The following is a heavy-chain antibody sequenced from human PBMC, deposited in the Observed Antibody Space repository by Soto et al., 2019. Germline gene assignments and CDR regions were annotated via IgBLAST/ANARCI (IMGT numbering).Heavy chain of an antibody. CDR1: GFTFSSSA. J-gene: IGHJ4*02. CDR3: ARESRYCSGGSCYFLPGIDY. Sequence: SVKVSCKTSGFTFSSSAVHWVRQARGHRLQWIGWIDVGSANANYAQMLQERVTISRDMSTSTAYMELSSLRSEDTAVYYCARESRYCSGGSCYFLPGIDYWGQGTLVTVSS. CDR2: IDVGSANA. V-gene: IGHV1-58*01. D-gene: IGHD2-15*01.